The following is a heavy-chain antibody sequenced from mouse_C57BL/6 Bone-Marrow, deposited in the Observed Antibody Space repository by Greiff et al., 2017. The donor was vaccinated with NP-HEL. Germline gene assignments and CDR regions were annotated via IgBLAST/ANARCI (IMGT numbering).Heavy chain of an antibody. D-gene: IGHD2-4*01. Sequence: VQLQQSGPELVKPGASVKISCKASGYTFTDYYMNWVKQSHGKSLEWIGDINPNNGGTSYNQKFKGKATLTVDKSSSTAYMELRSLTSEDSAVYYCARVCCDYDGYAMDYWGQGTSVTVSS. V-gene: IGHV1-26*01. CDR2: INPNNGGT. J-gene: IGHJ4*01. CDR3: ARVCCDYDGYAMDY. CDR1: GYTFTDYY.